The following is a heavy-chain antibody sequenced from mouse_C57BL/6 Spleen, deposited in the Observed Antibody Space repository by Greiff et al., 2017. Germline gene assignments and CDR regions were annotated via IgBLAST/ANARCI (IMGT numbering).Heavy chain of an antibody. V-gene: IGHV5-6*02. CDR2: ISSGGSYT. CDR1: GFTFSSYG. J-gene: IGHJ2*01. CDR3: ARQITTVVAPFDY. Sequence: EVKLVESGGDLVKPGGSLKLSCAASGFTFSSYGMSWVRQTPDKRLEWVATISSGGSYTYYPDSVKGRFTISRDNAKNTLYLQMRSLKSEDTAMYYCARQITTVVAPFDYWCQGTTLTVSS. D-gene: IGHD1-1*01.